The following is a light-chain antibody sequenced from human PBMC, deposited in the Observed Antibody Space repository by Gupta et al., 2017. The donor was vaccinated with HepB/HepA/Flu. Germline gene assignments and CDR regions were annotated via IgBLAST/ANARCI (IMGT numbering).Light chain of an antibody. V-gene: IGKV3-20*01. CDR1: QTVSSSY. CDR2: GAI. J-gene: IGKJ5*01. CDR3: QSRGT. Sequence: EIVLTQSPGTLSLSTGERATLSCRASQTVSSSYLAWYQQKPGQAPRLLIYGAISRATGIPDRFSGSGSGTDFTLTINRLEPEYFAVYYCQSRGTFGQGTRLEIK.